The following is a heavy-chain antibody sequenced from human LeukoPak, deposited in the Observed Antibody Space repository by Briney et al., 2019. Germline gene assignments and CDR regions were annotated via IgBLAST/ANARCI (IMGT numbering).Heavy chain of an antibody. Sequence: GESLKISCKGSGYRFNAYWIAWVRQMPGKGLEWMGIIYPDDSDTRYSPSFQGQVTISADKSVGTAYLQWSSLKASDTAMYYCARPNITSYYDSRGYDAFDVWGQGTMVTVSS. CDR3: ARPNITSYYDSRGYDAFDV. CDR2: IYPDDSDT. CDR1: GYRFNAYW. J-gene: IGHJ3*01. V-gene: IGHV5-51*01. D-gene: IGHD3-22*01.